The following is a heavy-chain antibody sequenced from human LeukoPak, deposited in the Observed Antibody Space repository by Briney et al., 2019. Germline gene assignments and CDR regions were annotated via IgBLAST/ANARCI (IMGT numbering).Heavy chain of an antibody. CDR1: DGSFTGYF. CDR3: ARDPTTVMTVPWYFAT. V-gene: IGHV4-34*01. D-gene: IGHD4-11*01. CDR2: INHRGST. Sequence: PSETLCLTCAVYDGSFTGYFWNWIRQSPGKGLEWIGEINHRGSTNYNPSLKSRLTISVDTSKNQFSLRLTSVTAADTGVYFCARDPTTVMTVPWYFATWGQGTLVTVSS. J-gene: IGHJ4*02.